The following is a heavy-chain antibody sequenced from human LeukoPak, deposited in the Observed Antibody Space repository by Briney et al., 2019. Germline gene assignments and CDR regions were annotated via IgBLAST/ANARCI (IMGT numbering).Heavy chain of an antibody. CDR2: INHSGST. CDR1: GGSISSGGYY. D-gene: IGHD3-22*01. V-gene: IGHV4-39*07. J-gene: IGHJ4*02. Sequence: SETLSLTCTVSGGSISSGGYYWSWIRQPPGKGLEWIGEINHSGSTNYNPSLKSRVTISVDTSKNQFSLKLSSVTAAGTAVYYCARRHYDSSGYSEFDYWGQGTLVTVSS. CDR3: ARRHYDSSGYSEFDY.